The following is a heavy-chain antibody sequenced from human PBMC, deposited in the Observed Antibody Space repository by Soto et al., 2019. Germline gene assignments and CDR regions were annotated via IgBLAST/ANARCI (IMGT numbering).Heavy chain of an antibody. J-gene: IGHJ6*03. Sequence: EAQLVESGGGLVQPGGSLRLSCAASGFTFSNYEMHWVRQAPGKGLEYVSGISNNGAHTDYAKSVKGRFTISRDNSENTLYLQMGGLSAKDMALYYCARRGYGSRWPNVYMDVWGKGTTVTVAS. V-gene: IGHV3-64*01. CDR2: ISNNGAHT. CDR1: GFTFSNYE. CDR3: ARRGYGSRWPNVYMDV. D-gene: IGHD6-13*01.